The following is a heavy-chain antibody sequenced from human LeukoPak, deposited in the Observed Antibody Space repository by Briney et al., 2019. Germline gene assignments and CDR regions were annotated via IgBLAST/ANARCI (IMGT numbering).Heavy chain of an antibody. CDR3: ARPNDLYFDY. J-gene: IGHJ4*02. CDR1: GYSISSGYY. V-gene: IGHV4-38-2*02. CDR2: IYHSGST. Sequence: PSETLSLTCTVSGYSISSGYYWGWIRQPPGKGLEWIGSIYHSGSTYYNPSLKSRVTISVDTSKNQFSLKLSSVTAADTAVYYCARPNDLYFDYWGQGTLVTVSS.